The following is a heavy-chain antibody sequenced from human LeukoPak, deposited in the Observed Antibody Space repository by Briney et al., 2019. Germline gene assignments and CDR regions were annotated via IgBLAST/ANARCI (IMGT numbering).Heavy chain of an antibody. CDR3: ARDEYRSRWLHP. D-gene: IGHD4-11*01. Sequence: GGSLRLSCAASGFTFSSYWMSWVRLAPGKGLEWVANIKGDGSEKWYVDSVKGRFTISRDNAQNSVHLRMNSLRAEDTAVYYCARDEYRSRWLHPWGQGTLVTVTS. CDR1: GFTFSSYW. J-gene: IGHJ5*02. CDR2: IKGDGSEK. V-gene: IGHV3-7*01.